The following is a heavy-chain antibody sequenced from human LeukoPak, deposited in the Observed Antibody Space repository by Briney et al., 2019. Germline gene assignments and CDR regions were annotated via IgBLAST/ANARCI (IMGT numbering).Heavy chain of an antibody. CDR3: ARGRSYYYGSGSYYVNLYYFDY. CDR2: IYHSGST. Sequence: SETLSLTCTVSGYSISSGYYWGWIRQPPGKGLEWIGSIYHSGSTYYNPSLKSRVTISVDTSKNQFSLKLSSVTAADTAVYYCARGRSYYYGSGSYYVNLYYFDYWGQGTLVTVSS. V-gene: IGHV4-38-2*02. D-gene: IGHD3-10*01. CDR1: GYSISSGYY. J-gene: IGHJ4*02.